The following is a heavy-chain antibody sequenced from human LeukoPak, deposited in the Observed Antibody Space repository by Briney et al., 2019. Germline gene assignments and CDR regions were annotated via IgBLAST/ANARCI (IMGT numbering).Heavy chain of an antibody. Sequence: SVKVSCKASGGTFISYAISWVRQAPGEGLEWMGGIIPIVGTANYAQKFKGRVTITAHESTSTAYMELSSLRSEDTAVYYCARVGGSYLNYYYYMDVWGKGTTVTVSS. CDR3: ARVGGSYLNYYYYMDV. CDR2: IIPIVGTA. V-gene: IGHV1-69*01. CDR1: GGTFISYA. J-gene: IGHJ6*03. D-gene: IGHD1-26*01.